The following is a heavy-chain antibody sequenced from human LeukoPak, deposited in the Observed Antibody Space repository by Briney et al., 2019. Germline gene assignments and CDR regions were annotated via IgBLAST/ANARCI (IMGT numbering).Heavy chain of an antibody. CDR3: ARAHSSSWYFVWFDP. Sequence: SETLSLTCAVYGGSFSGYYGSWIRQPPGKGLEWIGEINHSGSTNYNPSLKSRVTISVDTSKNQFSLKLSSVTAADTAVYYCARAHSSSWYFVWFDPWGQGTLVTVSS. CDR1: GGSFSGYY. V-gene: IGHV4-34*01. D-gene: IGHD6-13*01. CDR2: INHSGST. J-gene: IGHJ5*02.